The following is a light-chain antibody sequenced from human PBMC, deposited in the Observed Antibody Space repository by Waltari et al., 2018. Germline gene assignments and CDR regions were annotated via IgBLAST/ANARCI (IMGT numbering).Light chain of an antibody. J-gene: IGLJ2*01. CDR1: SSDVGSYNL. Sequence: QSALTQPASVSGSPGQSITISCTGTSSDVGSYNLVSWYQQHPGKAPKLRIYEGSKRPSGVSNRVSGSKSGNTASLTISGLQAEDEADYYCCSYAGSSTDVVFGGGTKLTVL. CDR2: EGS. CDR3: CSYAGSSTDVV. V-gene: IGLV2-23*01.